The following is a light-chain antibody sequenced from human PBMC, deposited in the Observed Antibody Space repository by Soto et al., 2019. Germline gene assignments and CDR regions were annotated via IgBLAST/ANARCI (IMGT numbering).Light chain of an antibody. CDR1: QSISSY. CDR2: AAS. Sequence: DIQMTQSPSSLSASVGDRVTITCRASQSISSYLNWYQHKPGKAPKLLIYAASSFQSGVPSRFSGSESGTDFTLTISSLQPEDFATYYCQQTYSAPFTFGGATKVDMK. V-gene: IGKV1-39*01. J-gene: IGKJ4*01. CDR3: QQTYSAPFT.